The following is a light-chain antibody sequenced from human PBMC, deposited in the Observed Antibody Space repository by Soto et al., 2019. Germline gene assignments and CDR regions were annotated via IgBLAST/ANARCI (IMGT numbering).Light chain of an antibody. V-gene: IGLV1-47*01. J-gene: IGLJ3*02. CDR2: RNN. CDR3: AAWDDSLSGLWV. CDR1: SSNIGSNY. Sequence: QSVLTQPPSASGTPGQRVTISCSGSSSNIGSNYVYWYQQLPGTAPKLLIYRNNQRPSGVPDRFSGSKSGTSASLAISGLRSEDEADYYCAAWDDSLSGLWVFGGGTKLPVL.